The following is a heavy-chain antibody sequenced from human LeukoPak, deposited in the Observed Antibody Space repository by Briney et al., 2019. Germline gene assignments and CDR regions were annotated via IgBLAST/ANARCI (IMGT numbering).Heavy chain of an antibody. Sequence: SETLSLTCTVSNDSFSNYYWTWLRQSPGKALEWIGYVCSDKTHYNPSLKSRVFISVDTSQNQFSLRLSSVTAADTAVYYCARASMRRRDGYNRHYEIDYWGQGTLVTVS. J-gene: IGHJ4*02. CDR1: NDSFSNYY. CDR3: ARASMRRRDGYNRHYEIDY. D-gene: IGHD5-24*01. CDR2: VCSDKT. V-gene: IGHV4-59*01.